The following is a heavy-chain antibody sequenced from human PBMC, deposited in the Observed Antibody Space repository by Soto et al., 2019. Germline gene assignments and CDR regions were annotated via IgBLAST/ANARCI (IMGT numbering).Heavy chain of an antibody. D-gene: IGHD3-9*01. Sequence: HVQLVQSGGEVKKPGASVKVSCKASGYTFTSHGISWVRQAPGQALEWMGWISTYNGKTDYAQKFQGRVTMTADTRTTTGYLELRSLRSDDTAVYYCARLLTEGVTYREDAFDIWGQGTKVTVSS. V-gene: IGHV1-18*01. CDR3: ARLLTEGVTYREDAFDI. CDR1: GYTFTSHG. CDR2: ISTYNGKT. J-gene: IGHJ3*02.